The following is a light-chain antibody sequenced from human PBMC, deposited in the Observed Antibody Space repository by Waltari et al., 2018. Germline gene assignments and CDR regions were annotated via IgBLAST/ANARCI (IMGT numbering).Light chain of an antibody. CDR2: EVS. V-gene: IGLV2-14*01. J-gene: IGLJ1*01. CDR1: SSDVGGYNY. Sequence: QSALTQPASVSGSPGQSITISCTGTSSDVGGYNYVSWYQQHPGKAPKLMIYEVSNRPSGVSTRFSGSKSGNTASLTISGLQAEDEADYYCSSYTSSSTRVVFGTGTKVTVL. CDR3: SSYTSSSTRVV.